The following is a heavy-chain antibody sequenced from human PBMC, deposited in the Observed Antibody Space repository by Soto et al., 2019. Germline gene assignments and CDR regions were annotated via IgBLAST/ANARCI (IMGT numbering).Heavy chain of an antibody. Sequence: SETLSLTYTVSGGSISSYYWSWIRQPPGKGLEWIGYIYYSGSTNYNPSLKSRVTISVDTSKNQFSLKLSSVTAADTAVYYCARGLWFGDLNDYWGQGTLVTVSS. J-gene: IGHJ4*02. CDR3: ARGLWFGDLNDY. CDR1: GGSISSYY. V-gene: IGHV4-59*01. CDR2: IYYSGST. D-gene: IGHD3-10*01.